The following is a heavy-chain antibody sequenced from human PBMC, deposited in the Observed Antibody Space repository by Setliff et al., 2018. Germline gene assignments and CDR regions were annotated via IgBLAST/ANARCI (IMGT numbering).Heavy chain of an antibody. Sequence: SVKVSCKASGGSFDSDVITWVRQAPGQGLEWMGRLIPILGKTNYAESFQGRVLITADRSTSTVQMQVSSLRSEDTAVYYCARELRSPFWHIDYWGQGTLVTVSS. J-gene: IGHJ4*02. CDR3: ARELRSPFWHIDY. D-gene: IGHD3-16*01. CDR1: GGSFDSDV. CDR2: LIPILGKT. V-gene: IGHV1-69*13.